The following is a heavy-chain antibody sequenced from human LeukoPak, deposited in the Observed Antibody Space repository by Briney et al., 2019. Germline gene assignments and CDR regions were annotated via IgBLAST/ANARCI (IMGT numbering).Heavy chain of an antibody. J-gene: IGHJ4*02. Sequence: GGSLRLSCAASGFTFSSYEMNWVRQAPGKGLEWVSYISSSGSTIYYADSVKGRFTISRDNFKNTLYLQMNGLRADDTAVYYCTKGHYYGSGSYWVWGQGTLVTVSS. CDR3: TKGHYYGSGSYWV. V-gene: IGHV3-48*03. CDR1: GFTFSSYE. CDR2: ISSSGSTI. D-gene: IGHD3-10*01.